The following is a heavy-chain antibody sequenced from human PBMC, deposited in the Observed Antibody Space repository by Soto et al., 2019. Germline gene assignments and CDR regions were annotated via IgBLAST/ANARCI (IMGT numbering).Heavy chain of an antibody. Sequence: PGGSLRLSCAASGFTFSSYAMHWVLRAPGKGLEWVAVISYDGSNKYYADSVKGRFTMSRDNSKNTLYLQMNSLRAEDTAVYYCAREGFDIWGQGTMVTVSS. CDR1: GFTFSSYA. CDR3: AREGFDI. CDR2: ISYDGSNK. V-gene: IGHV3-30-3*01. J-gene: IGHJ3*02.